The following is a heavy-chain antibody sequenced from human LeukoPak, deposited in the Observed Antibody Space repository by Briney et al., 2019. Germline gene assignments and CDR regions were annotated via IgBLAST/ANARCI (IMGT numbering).Heavy chain of an antibody. CDR2: IYHSGST. CDR1: GGSISSYY. Sequence: SETLSLTCTVSGGSISSYYWGWIRQPPGKGLEWIGSIYHSGSTYYNPSLKSRVTISVDTSKNQFSLKLSSVTAADTAVYYCARDGSGWSVDYWGQGTLVTVSS. J-gene: IGHJ4*02. CDR3: ARDGSGWSVDY. D-gene: IGHD6-19*01. V-gene: IGHV4-38-2*02.